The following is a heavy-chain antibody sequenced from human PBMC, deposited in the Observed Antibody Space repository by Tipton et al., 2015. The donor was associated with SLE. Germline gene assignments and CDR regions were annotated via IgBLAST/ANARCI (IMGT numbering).Heavy chain of an antibody. CDR3: AKDPGGFNGDYPGDY. CDR2: IKEDGSEK. V-gene: IGHV3-7*01. J-gene: IGHJ4*02. D-gene: IGHD2-8*01. Sequence: SLRLSCVASGFSFSSYWMSWVRQVPGKGLEWVANIKEDGSEKYYLDSVKGRFTISRDNAKSSLYLQMNSLRDEDTAVYYCAKDPGGFNGDYPGDYWGQGALVTVSS. CDR1: GFSFSSYW.